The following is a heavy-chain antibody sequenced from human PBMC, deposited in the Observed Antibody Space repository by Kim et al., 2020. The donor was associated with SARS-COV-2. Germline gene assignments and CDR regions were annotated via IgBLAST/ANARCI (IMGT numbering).Heavy chain of an antibody. J-gene: IGHJ6*03. Sequence: SETLSLTCTLSGGSISSNVYYWSWVRQHPGKGLEWIGNIYNRGGPYYNPSLKSRVTMSIDTSNNQFSLKLTSVTAADTAVYYCARVCDDLDYYYYMDVWG. CDR2: IYNRGGP. D-gene: IGHD1-1*01. V-gene: IGHV4-31*03. CDR1: GGSISSNVYY. CDR3: ARVCDDLDYYYYMDV.